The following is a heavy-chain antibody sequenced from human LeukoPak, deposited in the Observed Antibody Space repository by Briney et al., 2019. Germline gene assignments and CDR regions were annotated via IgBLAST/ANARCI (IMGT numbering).Heavy chain of an antibody. CDR1: GYTFTGYY. V-gene: IGHV1-2*02. J-gene: IGHJ5*02. CDR2: INPNSGGT. Sequence: ASVKVSCKASGYTFTGYYMHWVRQAPGQGLEWMGWINPNSGGTNYAQKFQGRVTMTRDTSISTAYMELSRLRSDDTAVYYCARTYCSGGSCYPNWFDPRGQGTLVTASS. D-gene: IGHD2-15*01. CDR3: ARTYCSGGSCYPNWFDP.